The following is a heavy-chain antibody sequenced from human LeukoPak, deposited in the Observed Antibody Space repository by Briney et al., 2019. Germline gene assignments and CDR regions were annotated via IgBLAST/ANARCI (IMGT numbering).Heavy chain of an antibody. CDR3: ARDLEMYSSSWNWFDP. CDR1: GFTFSSYG. D-gene: IGHD6-13*01. V-gene: IGHV3-33*01. Sequence: GGSLRLSCAASGFTFSSYGMHWVRQAPGKGLEWVAAIWYDGSNKYYADSVKGRFTISRDNSKNTLYLQMNSLRAEDTAVYYCARDLEMYSSSWNWFDPWGQGTLVTVSS. CDR2: IWYDGSNK. J-gene: IGHJ5*02.